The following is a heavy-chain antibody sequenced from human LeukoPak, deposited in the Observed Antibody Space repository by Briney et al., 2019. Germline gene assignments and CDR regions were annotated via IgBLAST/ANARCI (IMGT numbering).Heavy chain of an antibody. J-gene: IGHJ4*02. V-gene: IGHV3-66*01. CDR3: ARDLRFLESYYFDY. Sequence: PGGSLRLSCAASGFTVNNNYISWVRQAPGKGLECVSIIYGGGDTYYADSVKGRFTISRDNSKNTVYLQMNSLRAEDTAVYYCARDLRFLESYYFDYWGQGTLVTVSS. CDR2: IYGGGDT. CDR1: GFTVNNNY. D-gene: IGHD3-3*01.